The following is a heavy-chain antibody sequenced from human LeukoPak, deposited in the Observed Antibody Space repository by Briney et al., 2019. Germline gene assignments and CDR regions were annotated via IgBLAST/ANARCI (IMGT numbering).Heavy chain of an antibody. J-gene: IGHJ4*02. CDR1: GFPFSSYA. CDR3: ARITPQHVAVVPAAPDY. V-gene: IGHV3-64*04. CDR2: ISDSGGST. D-gene: IGHD2-2*01. Sequence: PGGSLRLSCSASGFPFSSYAMHWVRQAPGKGLEYVSAISDSGGSTYYADSVKGRFTISRDNAKTSLYLQMNSLRAEDTAVYYCARITPQHVAVVPAAPDYWGQGTLVTVSS.